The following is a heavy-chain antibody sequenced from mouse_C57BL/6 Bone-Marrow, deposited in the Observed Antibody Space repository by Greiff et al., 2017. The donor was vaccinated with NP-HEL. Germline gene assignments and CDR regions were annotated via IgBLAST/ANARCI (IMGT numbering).Heavy chain of an antibody. J-gene: IGHJ2*01. CDR3: ARIYGYDEDY. V-gene: IGHV5-6*01. CDR2: ISSGGSYT. Sequence: EVKLVESGGDLVKPGGSLKLSCADSGFTFSSYGMSWVRQTPDKRLEWVATISSGGSYTYYPDSVKGRFTISRDNAKNTLYLQMSSLKSEDTAMYYCARIYGYDEDYWGQGTTLTVSS. D-gene: IGHD2-2*01. CDR1: GFTFSSYG.